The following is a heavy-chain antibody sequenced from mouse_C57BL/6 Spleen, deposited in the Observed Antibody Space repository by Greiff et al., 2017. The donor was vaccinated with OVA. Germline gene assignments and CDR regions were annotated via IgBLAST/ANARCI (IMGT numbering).Heavy chain of an antibody. Sequence: VQLVESGAELVRPGASVTLSCKASGYTFTDYEMHWVKQTPVHGLEWIGAIDPETGGTAYNQKFKGKAILTADKSSSTAYMELRSLTSEDSAVYYLLLWYPYFDYWGQGTTLTVSS. CDR1: GYTFTDYE. J-gene: IGHJ2*01. CDR2: IDPETGGT. D-gene: IGHD2-1*01. CDR3: LLWYPYFDY. V-gene: IGHV1-15*01.